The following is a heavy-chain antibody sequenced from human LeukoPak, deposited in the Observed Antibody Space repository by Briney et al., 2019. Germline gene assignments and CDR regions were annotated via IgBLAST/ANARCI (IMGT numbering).Heavy chain of an antibody. D-gene: IGHD6-13*01. CDR1: GFTFSSYG. J-gene: IGHJ4*02. CDR3: VRVVYSSSWFETKSRYYFDY. CDR2: ISGSGGST. V-gene: IGHV3-23*01. Sequence: PGGSLRLSCAASGFTFSSYGMSWVRQAPGKGLEWVSAISGSGGSTYYADSVKGRFTISRDNSKNTLYLKMNSLRAEDTAVYYCVRVVYSSSWFETKSRYYFDYWDQGTLVTVSS.